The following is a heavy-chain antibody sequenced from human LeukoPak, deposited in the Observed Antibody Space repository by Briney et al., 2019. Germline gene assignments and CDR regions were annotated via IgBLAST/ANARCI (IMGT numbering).Heavy chain of an antibody. D-gene: IGHD3-9*01. CDR1: GGSFSGYY. J-gene: IGHJ5*02. Sequence: PSETLSLTCAVYGGSFSGYYWSWIRQPPGKGLEWIGEINHSGSTNYNPSLKSRGTISVDTSKNQFSLKLSSVTAADTAVYYCARRLYYDILSPFNWFDPWGQGTLVTVSS. CDR2: INHSGST. V-gene: IGHV4-34*01. CDR3: ARRLYYDILSPFNWFDP.